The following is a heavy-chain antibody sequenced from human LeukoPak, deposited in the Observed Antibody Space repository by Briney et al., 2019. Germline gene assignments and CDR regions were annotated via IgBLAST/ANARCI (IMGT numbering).Heavy chain of an antibody. CDR2: ISSSGSTI. CDR3: AALGYNYGYFDY. V-gene: IGHV3-48*03. D-gene: IGHD5-18*01. CDR1: GFTFSSYE. J-gene: IGHJ4*02. Sequence: GGSLRLSCAASGFTFSSYEMNWVRQAPGKGLEWVSYISSSGSTIYYADSVKGRFTISRDNAKNSMYLQMNSLRAEDTAVYYCAALGYNYGYFDYWGQGTLVTVSS.